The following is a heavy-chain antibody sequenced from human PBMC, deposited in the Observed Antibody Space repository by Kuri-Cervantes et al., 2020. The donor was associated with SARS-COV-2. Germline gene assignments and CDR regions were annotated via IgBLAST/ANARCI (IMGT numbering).Heavy chain of an antibody. CDR3: ARELGLTTVNWFDP. CDR2: IYYSGST. V-gene: IGHV4-59*01. Sequence: SETLPLTCTASGGSISSYYWSWIRQPPGKGLEWIGYIYYSGSTNYNPSLKSRVTISVDTSKNQFSLKLSSVTAADTAVYYCARELGLTTVNWFDPWGQGTLVTVSS. D-gene: IGHD4-17*01. J-gene: IGHJ5*02. CDR1: GGSISSYY.